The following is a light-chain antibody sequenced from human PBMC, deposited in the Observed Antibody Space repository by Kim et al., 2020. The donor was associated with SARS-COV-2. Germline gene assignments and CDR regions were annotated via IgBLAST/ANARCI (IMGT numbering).Light chain of an antibody. J-gene: IGLJ3*02. V-gene: IGLV3-19*01. CDR3: NSRDSSGNHLV. Sequence: ALRQKVRITCQGDSLRSYDASWYQQKPGQAPVLVIYGKNNRPSGIPDRFAGSSSGNTASLTITGAQAEDEADYYCNSRDSSGNHLVFGGGTKLTVL. CDR2: GKN. CDR1: SLRSYD.